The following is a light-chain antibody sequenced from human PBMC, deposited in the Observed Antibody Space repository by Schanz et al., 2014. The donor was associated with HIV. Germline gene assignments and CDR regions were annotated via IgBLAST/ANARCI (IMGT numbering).Light chain of an antibody. J-gene: IGKJ2*01. CDR3: QQHNEFPFT. Sequence: DIQMTQSPSTLSASVGDRVTITCRASQSISDRLAWYQHKSGRAPKLLIYQASSLATGVPSRFRGSGSGTDFSLTISSLQPDDFATYYCQQHNEFPFTFGQGTRLEIK. CDR2: QAS. V-gene: IGKV1-5*03. CDR1: QSISDR.